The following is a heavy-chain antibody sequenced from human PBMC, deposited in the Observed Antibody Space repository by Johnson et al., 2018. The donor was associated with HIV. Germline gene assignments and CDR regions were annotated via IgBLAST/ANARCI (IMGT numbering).Heavy chain of an antibody. J-gene: IGHJ3*02. D-gene: IGHD5-18*01. V-gene: IGHV3-9*01. CDR2: ISWNSGSI. Sequence: VHLVESGGGLVQPGRSLRLSCAASGFTFDDYAMHWVRQAPGKGLEWVSGISWNSGSIGYADSVKGRFTISRDNSKNTLYLQMNSLRAEDTAVYYCAKERAYIRTFDIWGQGTLVTVSS. CDR1: GFTFDDYA. CDR3: AKERAYIRTFDI.